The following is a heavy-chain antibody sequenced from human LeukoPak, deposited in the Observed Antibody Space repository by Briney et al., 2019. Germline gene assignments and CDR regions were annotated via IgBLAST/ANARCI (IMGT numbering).Heavy chain of an antibody. V-gene: IGHV4-39*01. CDR2: IYYSGST. J-gene: IGHJ4*02. Sequence: SETLSLTCTVSGGSISSSSYYWGWIRQPPGKGLECIGSIYYSGSTYYNPSLKSRVTISVDTSKNQFSLKLSSVTAADTAVYYCARARSGSYVQGVVDYWGQGTLVTVSS. D-gene: IGHD1-26*01. CDR1: GGSISSSSYY. CDR3: ARARSGSYVQGVVDY.